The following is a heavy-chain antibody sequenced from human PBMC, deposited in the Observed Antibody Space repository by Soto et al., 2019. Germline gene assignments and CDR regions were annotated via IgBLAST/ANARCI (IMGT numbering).Heavy chain of an antibody. J-gene: IGHJ5*02. CDR2: IDEGGGEK. CDR1: GFSFSTYW. CDR3: AIGANGFDP. V-gene: IGHV3-7*05. Sequence: EVQLVESGGGLVQPGGSLRLSCAASGFSFSTYWMAWVRQAPGKGLEWVAIIDEGGGEKYYVDSVRGRFTISRDNAKNSLYQQMNSLRAEDTSIYYCAIGANGFDPWGQGTLVSVSS.